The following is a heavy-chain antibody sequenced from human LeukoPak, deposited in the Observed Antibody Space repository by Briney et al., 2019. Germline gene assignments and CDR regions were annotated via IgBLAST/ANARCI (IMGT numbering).Heavy chain of an antibody. CDR2: TSSSGGTT. Sequence: PGRSLRLSCAASGFTFSSYAVNWVRQAPGKGLEWVSATSSSGGTTYYADSVKGRFSISRGNSKNMLYLQMNSLRAEDTAVYYCAKDRNSWPTNFDSWGQGTLVTVSA. CDR1: GFTFSSYA. CDR3: AKDRNSWPTNFDS. V-gene: IGHV3-23*01. D-gene: IGHD2/OR15-2a*01. J-gene: IGHJ4*02.